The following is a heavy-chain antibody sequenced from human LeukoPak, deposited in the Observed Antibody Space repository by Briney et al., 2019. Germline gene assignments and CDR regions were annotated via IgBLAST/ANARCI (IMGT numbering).Heavy chain of an antibody. CDR1: GYSFSNDW. CDR3: APRGFIGGTCYGY. CDR2: IYPADSDT. Sequence: GESLKISCKGSGYSFSNDWIGWVRQMPGQGLEWMGIIYPADSDTKYSPSSQGQVTISADKSISTAYLQWNSLGASDTAMYYCAPRGFIGGTCYGYRGQGTLVTVSS. V-gene: IGHV5-51*01. J-gene: IGHJ4*02. D-gene: IGHD2-15*01.